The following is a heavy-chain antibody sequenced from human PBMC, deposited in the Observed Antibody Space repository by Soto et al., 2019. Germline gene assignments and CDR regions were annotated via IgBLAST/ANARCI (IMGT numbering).Heavy chain of an antibody. D-gene: IGHD6-19*01. CDR3: ARDGGGSGWFY. Sequence: VGSLRLSCAASGFSFSDYWMSWVRQAPGKGLEWVANINKDGGEKHYVDSVKGRFTISRDNAKNSLYLQVNSLRAEDTAVYYCARDGGGSGWFYWGLGTLVTVSS. CDR1: GFSFSDYW. J-gene: IGHJ4*02. CDR2: INKDGGEK. V-gene: IGHV3-7*03.